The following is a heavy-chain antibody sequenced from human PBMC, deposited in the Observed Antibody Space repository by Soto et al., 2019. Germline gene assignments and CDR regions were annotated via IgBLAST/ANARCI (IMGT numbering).Heavy chain of an antibody. D-gene: IGHD3-3*01. V-gene: IGHV2-5*01. CDR1: GFSLSTSGVG. CDR3: AHSAAYYDFWSGLELYYYYYGMDV. J-gene: IGHJ6*02. Sequence: GSGPTLVNPTQTLTLTCTFSGFSLSTSGVGVGWIRQPPGKALEWLALIYWNDDKRYSPSLKSRLTITKDTSKNQVVLTMTNMDPVDTATYYCAHSAAYYDFWSGLELYYYYYGMDVWGQGTTVTV. CDR2: IYWNDDK.